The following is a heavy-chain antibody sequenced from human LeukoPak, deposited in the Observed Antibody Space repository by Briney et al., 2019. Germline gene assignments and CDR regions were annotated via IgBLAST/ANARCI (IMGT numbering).Heavy chain of an antibody. D-gene: IGHD3-22*01. V-gene: IGHV3-30*02. CDR2: IRYDGSNK. CDR1: GFTFSSYG. CDR3: ANALEDYDSSGYLFDY. J-gene: IGHJ4*02. Sequence: GGSLRLSCAASGFTFSSYGVHWVRQAPGKGLEWVAFIRYDGSNKYYADSVKGRFTISRDNSKNTLYLQMNSLRAEDTAVYYCANALEDYDSSGYLFDYWGQGTLVTVSS.